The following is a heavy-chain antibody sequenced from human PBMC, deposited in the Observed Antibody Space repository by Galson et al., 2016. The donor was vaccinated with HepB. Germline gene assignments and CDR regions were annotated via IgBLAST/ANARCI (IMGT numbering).Heavy chain of an antibody. CDR1: GFTFSLYS. V-gene: IGHV3-30-3*01. CDR2: IQHNDNDK. J-gene: IGHJ5*02. Sequence: SLRLSCAASGFTFSLYSMLWVRQAPGKGLEWVAVIQHNDNDKYYTDPVKGRFTISRDNSKNTLYLQMNSLRPEDTATYYCVRVGWGFSYGSGFDLWGQGTLVTVSS. D-gene: IGHD5-18*01. CDR3: VRVGWGFSYGSGFDL.